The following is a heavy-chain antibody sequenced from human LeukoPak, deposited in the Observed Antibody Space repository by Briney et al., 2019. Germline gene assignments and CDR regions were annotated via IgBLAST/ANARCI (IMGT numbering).Heavy chain of an antibody. CDR2: MNPNSGDT. Sequence: ASVKVSCKAPRYNFISYDINWVRQATGQGLEWMGWMNPNSGDTGYAQKFQGRVTMTRDTSISTAYMELSSLRSEDTAVYYCARFLGVWFGESDGFDIWGQGTMLTVSS. CDR3: ARFLGVWFGESDGFDI. J-gene: IGHJ3*02. V-gene: IGHV1-8*01. CDR1: RYNFISYD. D-gene: IGHD3-10*01.